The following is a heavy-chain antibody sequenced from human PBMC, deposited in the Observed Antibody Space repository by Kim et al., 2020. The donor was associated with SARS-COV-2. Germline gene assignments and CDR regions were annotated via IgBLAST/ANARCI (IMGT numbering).Heavy chain of an antibody. D-gene: IGHD2-21*01. V-gene: IGHV3-23*01. CDR1: GFTFSSYA. Sequence: GGSLRLSCAASGFTFSSYAMSWVRQAPGKGLEWVSAISGSGGSTYYADSVKGRFTISRDNSKNTLYLQMNSLRAEDTAVYYCAKSFGVVIAFFADYWGQGTLVTVSS. CDR2: ISGSGGST. J-gene: IGHJ4*02. CDR3: AKSFGVVIAFFADY.